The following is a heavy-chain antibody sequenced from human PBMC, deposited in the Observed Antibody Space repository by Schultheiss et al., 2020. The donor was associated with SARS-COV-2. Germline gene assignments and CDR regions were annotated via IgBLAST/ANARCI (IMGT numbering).Heavy chain of an antibody. CDR1: GFAFSDAW. CDR3: ATYLLCDTDRCLPSPFDY. Sequence: GGSLRLSCVASGFAFSDAWMTWVRQAPGKRLEWVGRIQSKREGGTADYAAFVKGRFSISREDSTNTLYLQMSSLETEDTAVYYCATYLLCDTDRCLPSPFDYWGHGTPVTVSS. D-gene: IGHD2-15*01. J-gene: IGHJ4*01. CDR2: IQSKREGGTA. V-gene: IGHV3-15*01.